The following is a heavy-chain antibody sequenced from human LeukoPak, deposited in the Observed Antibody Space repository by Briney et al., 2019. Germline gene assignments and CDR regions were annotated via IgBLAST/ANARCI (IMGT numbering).Heavy chain of an antibody. J-gene: IGHJ4*02. D-gene: IGHD2-2*01. CDR2: IYYSGST. V-gene: IGHV4-39*07. CDR1: GGSISSSSYY. CDR3: ARWDVVPAAIVY. Sequence: SETLSLTCTVSGGSISSSSYYWGWMRQPPGKALEWIGSIYYSGSTYYNPSLKSRVTISVDTSKNQFSLKLSSVTAADTAVYYCARWDVVPAAIVYWGQGTLVTVSS.